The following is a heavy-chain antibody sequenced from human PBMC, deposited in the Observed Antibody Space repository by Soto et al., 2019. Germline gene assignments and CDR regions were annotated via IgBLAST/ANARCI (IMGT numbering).Heavy chain of an antibody. V-gene: IGHV3-23*01. J-gene: IGHJ5*02. CDR2: IDGLATRR. Sequence: EVQLLESGGDLVQPGGSLTLSCAASGFTFSSYAMSWVRQTPGKGLEWIAAIDGLATRRYYSDSVKGRFTISRDSSKNTVYLQMNSLRAEDYVVYYCAKARIVAVPPGMRGLGGLYDPWGQGSLVTVTS. CDR1: GFTFSSYA. CDR3: AKARIVAVPPGMRGLGGLYDP. D-gene: IGHD2-2*01.